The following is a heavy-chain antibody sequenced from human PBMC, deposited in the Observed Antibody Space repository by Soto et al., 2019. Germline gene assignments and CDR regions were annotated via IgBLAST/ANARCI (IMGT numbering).Heavy chain of an antibody. CDR2: ISGSGGST. V-gene: IGHV3-23*01. Sequence: EVQLLESGGDLVQPGGSLRLSCAASGFTFSSYVMSWVRQAPGKGLEWVSTISGSGGSTFYADSVKGRFTISRDNSRNTLYLQMNNLRAEDTAVYYCAHNRGYNYGYDYWGQGTLVTVSS. CDR1: GFTFSSYV. J-gene: IGHJ4*02. D-gene: IGHD5-18*01. CDR3: AHNRGYNYGYDY.